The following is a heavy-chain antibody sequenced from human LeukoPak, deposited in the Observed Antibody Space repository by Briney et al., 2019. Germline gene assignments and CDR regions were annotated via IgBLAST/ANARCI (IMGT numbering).Heavy chain of an antibody. D-gene: IGHD5-18*01. CDR3: ARKGYSYGYFFDY. CDR2: IYHSGST. Sequence: SGTLSLTCAVSGGSISSSNWWSWVRQPPGKGLEWIGEIYHSGSTNYNPSLKSRVTISVDKSKNQFSLKLSSVTAADTAVYYCARKGYSYGYFFDYWGQGTLVTVSS. CDR1: GGSISSSNW. V-gene: IGHV4-4*02. J-gene: IGHJ4*02.